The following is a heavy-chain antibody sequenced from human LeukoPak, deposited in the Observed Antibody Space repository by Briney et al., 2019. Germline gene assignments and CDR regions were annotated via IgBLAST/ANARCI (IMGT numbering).Heavy chain of an antibody. D-gene: IGHD5-12*01. Sequence: PSETLSLTCAVSGYSISSGYYWGWIRQPPGKGLEWIGSIYHSGSTYYNPSLKSRVTISVDTSKNQFSLKLSSVTAADTAVYHCARHRGYDFYYFDYWGQGTLVTVSS. J-gene: IGHJ4*02. CDR3: ARHRGYDFYYFDY. CDR1: GYSISSGYY. CDR2: IYHSGST. V-gene: IGHV4-38-2*01.